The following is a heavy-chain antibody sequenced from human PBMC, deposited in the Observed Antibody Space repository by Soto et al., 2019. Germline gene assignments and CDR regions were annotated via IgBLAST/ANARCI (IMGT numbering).Heavy chain of an antibody. D-gene: IGHD2-21*02. J-gene: IGHJ4*02. CDR2: INPKGGGT. Sequence: GASLKVSCKASGYTFIDYYMHWVRQAPGQGPEWMGCINPKGGGTKYAQKFQDWVTMTWDTSISTAYMELNRLRSDDTAVYYCARESVALTKDFDYWGQGTLVTVSS. V-gene: IGHV1-2*04. CDR1: GYTFIDYY. CDR3: ARESVALTKDFDY.